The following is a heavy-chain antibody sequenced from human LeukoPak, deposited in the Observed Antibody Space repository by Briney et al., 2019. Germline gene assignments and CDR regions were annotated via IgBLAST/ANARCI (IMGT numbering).Heavy chain of an antibody. CDR2: IYYSGTT. CDR1: GGSISSSNYY. CDR3: ARQISDYYYYYIDV. Sequence: SETLSLTFSVSGGSISSSNYYWGWIRQPPGQGLEWIGTIYYSGTTYYNPSLESRVTISEDTSRNQFSLTLRSLTAADTAVYYCARQISDYYYYYIDVWGKGTAVTVSS. V-gene: IGHV4-39*01. D-gene: IGHD3-10*01. J-gene: IGHJ6*03.